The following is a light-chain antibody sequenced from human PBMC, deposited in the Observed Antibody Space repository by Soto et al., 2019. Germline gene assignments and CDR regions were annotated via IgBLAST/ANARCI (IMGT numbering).Light chain of an antibody. CDR1: QAVNTR. CDR3: HQRQSWPRT. Sequence: EIVXTQSPATLSSSPGDRVTLSCRASQAVNTRLAWYQHRPGQAPRLLIYLASNRAAGVPARFSGSGSGTDFTLTISDLEPQDFGVYYWHQRQSWPRTFGQGTKVDIK. J-gene: IGKJ1*01. CDR2: LAS. V-gene: IGKV3-11*01.